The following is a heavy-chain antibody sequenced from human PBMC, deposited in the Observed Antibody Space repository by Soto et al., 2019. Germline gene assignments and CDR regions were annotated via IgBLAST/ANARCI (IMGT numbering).Heavy chain of an antibody. CDR3: ARVRDYGDYGGLDY. D-gene: IGHD4-17*01. J-gene: IGHJ4*02. CDR2: IIPIFGTA. V-gene: IGHV1-69*06. Sequence: SVKVSCKASGGTFSSYAISWVRQAPGQGLEWMGGIIPIFGTANYAQRFQGRVTITADKSTSTAYMELSSLRSEDTAVYYCARVRDYGDYGGLDYWGQGTLVTVSS. CDR1: GGTFSSYA.